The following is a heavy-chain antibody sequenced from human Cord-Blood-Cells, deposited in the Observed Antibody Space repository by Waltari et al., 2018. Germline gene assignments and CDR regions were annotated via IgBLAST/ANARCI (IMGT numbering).Heavy chain of an antibody. J-gene: IGHJ6*02. D-gene: IGHD2-15*01. V-gene: IGHV4-34*01. Sequence: QVQLQQWGAGLLKPSETLSLTCAVYGGSFSGYYWSWIRQPPGKGLEWIGEINHSGSTNYNPSLKSRVTISVDTSKNQFSLKLSSVTAADTAVYYCARAGSGRYGMDVWGQGTTVTVSS. CDR1: GGSFSGYY. CDR3: ARAGSGRYGMDV. CDR2: INHSGST.